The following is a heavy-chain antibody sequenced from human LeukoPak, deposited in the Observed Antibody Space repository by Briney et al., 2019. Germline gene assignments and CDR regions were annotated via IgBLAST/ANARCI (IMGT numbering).Heavy chain of an antibody. CDR1: GFIFRTYG. CDR2: IQYDGNAE. Sequence: GSLGLSCAASGFIFRTYGFHWVRQAPGKGLEWVSFIQYDGNAESYADSVKGRFTISRDNSKNTLYLQMNSLKAEDTAVYHCAKGYTYYMDVWGKGTTVTVSS. J-gene: IGHJ6*03. V-gene: IGHV3-30*02. D-gene: IGHD5-24*01. CDR3: AKGYTYYMDV.